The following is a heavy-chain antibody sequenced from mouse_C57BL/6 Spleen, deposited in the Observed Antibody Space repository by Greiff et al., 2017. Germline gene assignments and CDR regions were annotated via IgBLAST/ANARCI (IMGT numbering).Heavy chain of an antibody. CDR3: ARHEGYYYASSYDWYFDV. V-gene: IGHV1-62-2*01. J-gene: IGHJ1*03. CDR2: FYPGSGSI. Sequence: VQLQQSGAELVKPGASVKLSCKASGYTFTEYTIHWVKQRSGQGLEWIGWFYPGSGSIKYNEKFKDKATLTADKSSSTVYMERSRLTSEDSAVYFCARHEGYYYASSYDWYFDVCGTGTTVTVSS. D-gene: IGHD1-1*01. CDR1: GYTFTEYT.